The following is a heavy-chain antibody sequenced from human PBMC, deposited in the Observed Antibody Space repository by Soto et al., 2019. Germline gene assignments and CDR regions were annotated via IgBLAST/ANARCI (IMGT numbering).Heavy chain of an antibody. V-gene: IGHV4-39*01. CDR1: GGSISSSSYY. CDR3: ARQPDDYGVHHIDY. J-gene: IGHJ4*02. Sequence: QLQLQESGPGLVKPSETLSLTCTVSGGSISSSSYYWGWIRQPPGKGLEWIGSIYYSGSTYYNPSLKSRVTISVDTSKNQFSLKLSSVTAADTAVYYCARQPDDYGVHHIDYWGQGTLVTVSS. D-gene: IGHD4-17*01. CDR2: IYYSGST.